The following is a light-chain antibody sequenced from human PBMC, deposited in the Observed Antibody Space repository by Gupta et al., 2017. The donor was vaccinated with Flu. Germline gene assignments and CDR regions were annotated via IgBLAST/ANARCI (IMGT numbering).Light chain of an antibody. Sequence: EIVLTQSPATLSLSPGERATLSCRASQSISSYLAWYQQKPGQAPRLLIYDASNRATGIPARFSGSGSGXDFTLTXSSLEPEDFAVYYCQQRSTWFTFGXGTTVDIK. J-gene: IGKJ3*01. CDR1: QSISSY. CDR2: DAS. V-gene: IGKV3-11*01. CDR3: QQRSTWFT.